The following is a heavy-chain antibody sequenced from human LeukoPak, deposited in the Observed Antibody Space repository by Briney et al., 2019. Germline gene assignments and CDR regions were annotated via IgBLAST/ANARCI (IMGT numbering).Heavy chain of an antibody. D-gene: IGHD5-12*01. V-gene: IGHV3-7*03. J-gene: IGHJ4*02. CDR2: IKEDGSEK. CDR1: GFNLSSYW. Sequence: GGSLRLSCVASGFNLSSYWMSWVRQAPGKGLEWVANIKEDGSEKYYVDSVKGRFTISRDNAKNSLYLQMKTLRAEDTAVYYCAKDGAWLRFDDWGQGILVTVSS. CDR3: AKDGAWLRFDD.